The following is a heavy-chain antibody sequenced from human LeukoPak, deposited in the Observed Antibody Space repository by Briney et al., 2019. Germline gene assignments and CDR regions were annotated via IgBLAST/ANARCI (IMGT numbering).Heavy chain of an antibody. Sequence: SGPALVKPTQTLRLTCTFSGFSLSTSGMRVSWIRQPPGKALEWLARIDWDDDKFYSTSLKTRLTISKDTSKNQVVLTMTNMDPVDTATYYCARLNSGTYLDYWGQGTLVTVSS. CDR3: ARLNSGTYLDY. J-gene: IGHJ4*02. D-gene: IGHD1-26*01. CDR1: GFSLSTSGMR. CDR2: IDWDDDK. V-gene: IGHV2-70*04.